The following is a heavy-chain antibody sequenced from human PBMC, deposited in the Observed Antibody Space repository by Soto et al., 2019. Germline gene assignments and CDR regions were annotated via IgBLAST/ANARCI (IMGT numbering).Heavy chain of an antibody. Sequence: GASVKVSCKASGGTFSSYAISWVRQAPGQGLEWMGGIIPIFGTANYAQKFQGRVTITADESTSTAYMELSSLRSEDTAVYYCARGVRGRVVVAADAFDIWGQGTMVTVSS. CDR1: GGTFSSYA. CDR3: ARGVRGRVVVAADAFDI. D-gene: IGHD2-15*01. V-gene: IGHV1-69*13. CDR2: IIPIFGTA. J-gene: IGHJ3*02.